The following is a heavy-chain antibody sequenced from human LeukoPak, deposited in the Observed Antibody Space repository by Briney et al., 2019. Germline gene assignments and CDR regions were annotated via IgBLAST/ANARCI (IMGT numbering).Heavy chain of an antibody. J-gene: IGHJ6*03. Sequence: GGSLRLSCAASGFTFDDYGMSWVRQAPGKGLEWVSGINWNGGSTGYADSVKGRFTISRDNAKNSLYLQMNSLRSEDTAVYYCARDPTYYDFWSVPDPYYYYYMDVWGKGTTVTVSS. CDR2: INWNGGST. V-gene: IGHV3-20*04. D-gene: IGHD3-3*01. CDR3: ARDPTYYDFWSVPDPYYYYYMDV. CDR1: GFTFDDYG.